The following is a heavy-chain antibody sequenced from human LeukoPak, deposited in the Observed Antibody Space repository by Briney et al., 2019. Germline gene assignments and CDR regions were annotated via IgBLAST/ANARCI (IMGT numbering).Heavy chain of an antibody. D-gene: IGHD3-10*01. V-gene: IGHV3-23*01. CDR3: AKDGEFYYDSGSYYKGAFDI. J-gene: IGHJ3*02. Sequence: GGSLRLSCAASGFTFSSYAISWVRQAPGKGLEWVSAISKSGDSTYYADSVKGRFTISRDNSKNTLYMQVKSLRAEDTAVYYCAKDGEFYYDSGSYYKGAFDIWGQGTMVTVSS. CDR2: ISKSGDST. CDR1: GFTFSSYA.